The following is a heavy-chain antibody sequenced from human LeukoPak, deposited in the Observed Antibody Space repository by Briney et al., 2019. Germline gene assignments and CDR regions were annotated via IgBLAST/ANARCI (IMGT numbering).Heavy chain of an antibody. CDR1: GGSISSGGYY. J-gene: IGHJ4*02. D-gene: IGHD2-2*01. CDR2: IYYSGST. Sequence: SETLSLTCTVSGGSISSGGYYWSWIRQHPGKGLEGIGYIYYSGSTYYNPSLKSRVTISVDTSKNQFSLKLSSVTAADTAVYYCARAGIVVVPAAKGDYFDYWGQGTLVTVSS. V-gene: IGHV4-31*03. CDR3: ARAGIVVVPAAKGDYFDY.